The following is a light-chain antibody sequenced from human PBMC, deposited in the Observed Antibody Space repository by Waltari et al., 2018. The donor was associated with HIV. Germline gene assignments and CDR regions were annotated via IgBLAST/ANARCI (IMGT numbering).Light chain of an antibody. V-gene: IGKV3-20*01. CDR2: DAS. Sequence: EIVLTQSPPTLSLSPGERATLSCRASQSISTYLAWYHLKSGQAPRLLIYDASKRAPGVPIRFSGSGSGTEFTLIISSLEPEDFAVYYCQQFGSSPLFGQGTRLEIK. J-gene: IGKJ5*01. CDR3: QQFGSSPL. CDR1: QSISTY.